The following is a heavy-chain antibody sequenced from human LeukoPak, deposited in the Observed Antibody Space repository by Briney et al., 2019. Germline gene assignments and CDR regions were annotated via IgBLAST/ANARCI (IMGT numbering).Heavy chain of an antibody. CDR2: INTNTGNP. J-gene: IGHJ6*03. CDR1: GYTFTGYY. V-gene: IGHV7-4-1*02. Sequence: ASVKVSCKASGYTFTGYYMHWVRQAPGQGLEWMGWINTNTGNPTYAQGFTGRFVFSLDTSVSTAYLQISSLKAEDTAVYYCARGAYYDFWSGYHYYYYYMDVWGKGTTVTVSS. D-gene: IGHD3-3*01. CDR3: ARGAYYDFWSGYHYYYYYMDV.